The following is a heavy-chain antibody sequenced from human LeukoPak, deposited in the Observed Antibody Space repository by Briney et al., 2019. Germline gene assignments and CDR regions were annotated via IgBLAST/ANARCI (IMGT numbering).Heavy chain of an antibody. D-gene: IGHD2-15*01. J-gene: IGHJ4*02. CDR2: ISWNSGSI. CDR3: AKDVSLGFCSGGSCSVHFDY. CDR1: GFTFDNYA. Sequence: GRSLRLSCAASGFTFDNYAMHWVRQAPGKGLEWVSGISWNSGSIGYVDSVKGRSTISRDNAKNSLYLQMDSLRAEDMALYYCAKDVSLGFCSGGSCSVHFDYWGQGTLVTVSS. V-gene: IGHV3-9*03.